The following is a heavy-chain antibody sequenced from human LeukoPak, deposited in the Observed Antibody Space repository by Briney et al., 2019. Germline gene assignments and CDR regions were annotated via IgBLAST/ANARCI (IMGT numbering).Heavy chain of an antibody. Sequence: GGSLRLSCAASGFTFSSYAMNWVRQAPGQGLEWGSAIRCSGSDTYYTDSLKGRFTISRDKSRNTLYLQMNSLRAEDTAVYYCAKGIDVSGYSPFDCWGQGTLVTVSS. CDR3: AKGIDVSGYSPFDC. V-gene: IGHV3-23*01. CDR2: IRCSGSDT. CDR1: GFTFSSYA. D-gene: IGHD3-22*01. J-gene: IGHJ4*02.